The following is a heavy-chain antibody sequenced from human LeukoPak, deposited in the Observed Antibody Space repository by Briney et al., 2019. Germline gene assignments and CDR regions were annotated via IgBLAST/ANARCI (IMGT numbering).Heavy chain of an antibody. J-gene: IGHJ4*02. Sequence: GGSLRLSCAASGFTVSSNYMSWVRQAPGKGLEWVSVIYSGGSTYYADSVKGRFTISRDNSKNTLYLQMNSLRAEDTAVYYCARGRATLYYDFWSGSHWVDYWGQGTLVTVSS. V-gene: IGHV3-53*01. CDR3: ARGRATLYYDFWSGSHWVDY. CDR2: IYSGGST. D-gene: IGHD3-3*01. CDR1: GFTVSSNY.